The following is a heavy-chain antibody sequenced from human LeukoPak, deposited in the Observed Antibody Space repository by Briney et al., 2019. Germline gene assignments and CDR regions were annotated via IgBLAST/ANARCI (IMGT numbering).Heavy chain of an antibody. CDR1: GYTFTSYG. CDR3: ARDLFYDILTGYSNDAFDI. D-gene: IGHD3-9*01. J-gene: IGHJ3*02. Sequence: ATVKVSCKASGYTFTSYGISWVRQAPGQGLEWMGWISAYNGNTNYAQKLQGRVTMTTDTSTSTAYMELRSLRSDDTAVYYCARDLFYDILTGYSNDAFDIWGQGTMVTVSS. V-gene: IGHV1-18*01. CDR2: ISAYNGNT.